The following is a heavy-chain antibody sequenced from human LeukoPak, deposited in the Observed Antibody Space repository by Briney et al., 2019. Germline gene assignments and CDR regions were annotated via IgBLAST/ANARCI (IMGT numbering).Heavy chain of an antibody. J-gene: IGHJ4*02. CDR2: ISYDGSNK. CDR3: ANPTAIHGY. Sequence: GKSLRLSCAASGFTFSSYGMHWVRQAPGKGLEWVAVISYDGSNKYYADSVKGRFTISRDNSKNTLYLQMNSLRAEDTAVYYCANPTAIHGYWGQGTLVAVSS. CDR1: GFTFSSYG. D-gene: IGHD2-21*02. V-gene: IGHV3-30*18.